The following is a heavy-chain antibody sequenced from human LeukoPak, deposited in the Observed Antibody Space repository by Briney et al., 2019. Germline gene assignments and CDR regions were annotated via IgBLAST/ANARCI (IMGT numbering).Heavy chain of an antibody. D-gene: IGHD3-22*01. CDR2: ISSSGSTI. J-gene: IGHJ4*02. Sequence: PGGSLRLSCAASGFTFSDYYMSWIRQAPGKGLEWVSYISSSGSTIYYADSAKGRFTISRDNAKNSLYLQMNSLRAEDTAVYYCARHNYYDSSGYYYYWGQGTLVTVSS. CDR1: GFTFSDYY. V-gene: IGHV3-11*01. CDR3: ARHNYYDSSGYYYY.